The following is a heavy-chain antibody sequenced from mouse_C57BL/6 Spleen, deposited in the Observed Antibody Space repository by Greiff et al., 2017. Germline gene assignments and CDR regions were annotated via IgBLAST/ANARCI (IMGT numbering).Heavy chain of an antibody. CDR1: GYTFTSYG. J-gene: IGHJ4*01. CDR2: IYPRSGNT. V-gene: IGHV1-81*01. Sequence: QVQLQQSGAELARPGASVKLSCKASGYTFTSYGISWVKQRTGQGLEWIGEIYPRSGNTYYNEKFKGKATLTADKSSSTAYMELRSLTSEDSAVYFCAREEGPPYYYAMDYWGQGTSVTVSS. CDR3: AREEGPPYYYAMDY.